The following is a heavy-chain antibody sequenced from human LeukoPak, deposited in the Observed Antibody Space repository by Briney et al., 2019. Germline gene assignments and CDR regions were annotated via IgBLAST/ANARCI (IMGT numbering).Heavy chain of an antibody. D-gene: IGHD3-10*01. CDR3: ARRLTMVRGVISAARRGYFDY. J-gene: IGHJ4*02. Sequence: SETLSLTCTVSGDSISSYYWNWIRQPPGKGLEWIGYIYYSGSTNYNPSLKSRVTISVDTSKNQFSLKLSSVTAADTAVYYCARRLTMVRGVISAARRGYFDYWGQGTLVTVSS. CDR1: GDSISSYY. CDR2: IYYSGST. V-gene: IGHV4-59*12.